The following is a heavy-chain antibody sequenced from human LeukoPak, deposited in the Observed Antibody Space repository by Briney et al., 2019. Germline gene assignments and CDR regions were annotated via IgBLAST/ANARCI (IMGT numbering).Heavy chain of an antibody. D-gene: IGHD3-9*01. J-gene: IGHJ4*02. Sequence: ASVKVSCKASGYTFTSYYMHWVRQAPGQGLEWMGWMNPNSGNTGYAQKFQGRVTITRNTSISTAYMELSSLRSEDTAVYYCARVGALRYFGGPPHDIDYWGQGTLVTVSS. CDR3: ARVGALRYFGGPPHDIDY. CDR1: GYTFTSYY. V-gene: IGHV1-8*03. CDR2: MNPNSGNT.